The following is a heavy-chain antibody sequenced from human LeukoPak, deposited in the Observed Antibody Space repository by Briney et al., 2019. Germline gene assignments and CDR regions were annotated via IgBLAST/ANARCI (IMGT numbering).Heavy chain of an antibody. CDR3: ARDHVVVAARAEPFDP. D-gene: IGHD2-15*01. CDR1: GYTFTSYG. CDR2: ISAYNGNT. Sequence: ASVKVSCKASGYTFTSYGISWVRQAPGQGLEWMGWISAYNGNTNYAQKLQGRVTMTTDTSTSTAYMELRSLRSDDTAVYYCARDHVVVAARAEPFDPWGQGTLVTVSS. J-gene: IGHJ5*02. V-gene: IGHV1-18*01.